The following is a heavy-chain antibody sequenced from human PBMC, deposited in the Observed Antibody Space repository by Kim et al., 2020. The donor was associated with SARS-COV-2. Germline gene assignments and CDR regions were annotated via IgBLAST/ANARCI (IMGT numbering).Heavy chain of an antibody. CDR2: FDPEDGET. D-gene: IGHD3-22*01. Sequence: ASVKVSCKVSGYTLTELSMHWVRQAPGKGLEWMGGFDPEDGETIYAQKFQGRVTMTEDTSTDTAYMELSSLRSEDTAVYYCATFRVYYYDSSGLYYFDYWGQGTLVTVSS. V-gene: IGHV1-24*01. CDR1: GYTLTELS. J-gene: IGHJ4*02. CDR3: ATFRVYYYDSSGLYYFDY.